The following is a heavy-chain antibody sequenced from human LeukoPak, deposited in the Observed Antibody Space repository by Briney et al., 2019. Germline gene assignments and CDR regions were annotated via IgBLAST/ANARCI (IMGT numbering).Heavy chain of an antibody. J-gene: IGHJ5*02. D-gene: IGHD1-20*01. V-gene: IGHV4-59*01. Sequence: PSETLSLTCTVSGGSISSYYWSWIRQPPGKGPEWIGYIYYSGSTNYNPSLKSRVTISVDTSKNQFSLKLSSVTAADTAVYYCARAWYNWNGELEFDPWGQGTLVTVSS. CDR3: ARAWYNWNGELEFDP. CDR2: IYYSGST. CDR1: GGSISSYY.